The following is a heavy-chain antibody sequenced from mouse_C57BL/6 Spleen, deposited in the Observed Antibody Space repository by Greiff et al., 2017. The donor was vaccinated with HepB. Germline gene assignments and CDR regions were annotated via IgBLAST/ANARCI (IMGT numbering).Heavy chain of an antibody. D-gene: IGHD2-3*01. CDR2: ISSGSSTI. CDR3: ARRGDGYYFDY. V-gene: IGHV5-17*01. Sequence: VQLVESGGGLVKPGGSLKLSCAASGFTFSDYGMHWVRQAPEKGLEWVAYISSGSSTIYYADTVKGRFAISRDNAKNTLFLEMTSLRSEDTAMYYGARRGDGYYFDYWGQGTTLTVSS. CDR1: GFTFSDYG. J-gene: IGHJ2*01.